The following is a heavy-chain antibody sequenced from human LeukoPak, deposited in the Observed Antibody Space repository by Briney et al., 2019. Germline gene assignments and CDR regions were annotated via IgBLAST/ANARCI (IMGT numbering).Heavy chain of an antibody. CDR1: GVSITSDTYC. CDR2: ILHSGST. Sequence: SQTLSLTCAVSGVSITSDTYCWSWIRQPPGKGLEWIGYILHSGSTYYNPSLKSRVTISVDTSKNQFSLKLSSVTAADTAVYYCAVDRSYYCSSTSCYSWFDPWGQGTLVTVSS. J-gene: IGHJ5*02. CDR3: AVDRSYYCSSTSCYSWFDP. V-gene: IGHV4-30-2*05. D-gene: IGHD2-2*02.